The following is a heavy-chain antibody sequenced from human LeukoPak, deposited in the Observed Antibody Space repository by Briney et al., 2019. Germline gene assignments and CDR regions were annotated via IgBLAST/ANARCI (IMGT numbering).Heavy chain of an antibody. J-gene: IGHJ4*02. V-gene: IGHV1-3*01. Sequence: ASVKVSCKASGYTFTSYAMHWVRQAPGQRLEWMGWINAGNGNTKYSQKFQGRVTITRDTSASTAYMELSSLRSEDTAVYYCARGKGRGYSGYEPLTFFDYWGQGTLVTVSS. CDR3: ARGKGRGYSGYEPLTFFDY. D-gene: IGHD5-12*01. CDR2: INAGNGNT. CDR1: GYTFTSYA.